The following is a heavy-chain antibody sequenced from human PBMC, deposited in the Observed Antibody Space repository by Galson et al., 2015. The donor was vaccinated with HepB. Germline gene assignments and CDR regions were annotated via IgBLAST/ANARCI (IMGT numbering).Heavy chain of an antibody. V-gene: IGHV3-23*01. CDR3: AKEGIVVVPTATCPHFDS. Sequence: SLRLSCAASGFTFSNYAMSWVRQAPGKGLEWVSAISERSDGIYYADPVKGRFTISRINSKNTMYLQINSLRAEDTAVYYCAKEGIVVVPTATCPHFDSWGQGTLVTVSS. CDR2: ISERSDGI. D-gene: IGHD2-15*01. J-gene: IGHJ4*02. CDR1: GFTFSNYA.